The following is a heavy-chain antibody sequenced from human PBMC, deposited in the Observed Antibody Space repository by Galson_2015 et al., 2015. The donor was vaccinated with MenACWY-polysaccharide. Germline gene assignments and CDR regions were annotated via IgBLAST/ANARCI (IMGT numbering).Heavy chain of an antibody. CDR1: GVTLRSYA. D-gene: IGHD6-13*01. V-gene: IGHV3-23*01. CDR2: IGGSGDGR. CDR3: AKDAIAGIVLTPLRIPLQR. Sequence: SLRISCAVSGVTLRSYAMSWVRQAPGKGLEGVSTIGGSGDGRYYADSVKGRFTISRGNSKNTLYLEMNSLRAEDTAIYYCAKDAIAGIVLTPLRIPLQRWGQGTLVTVSS. J-gene: IGHJ4*02.